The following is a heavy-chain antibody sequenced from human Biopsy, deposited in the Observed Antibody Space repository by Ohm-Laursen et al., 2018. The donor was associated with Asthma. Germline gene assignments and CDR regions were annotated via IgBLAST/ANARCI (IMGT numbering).Heavy chain of an antibody. V-gene: IGHV1-24*01. CDR3: ASDFPKDYVRYNFQF. CDR1: GYSLTDLS. CDR2: HDHEEGGT. D-gene: IGHD4-17*01. Sequence: ASVKVSCKISGYSLTDLSMHWVRQAPGQGLEWMGGHDHEEGGTVNARRFQGRVTMTEDTSTDTAYMELSSLGSDNTAVYYCASDFPKDYVRYNFQFWGQGTLVTVSS. J-gene: IGHJ4*02.